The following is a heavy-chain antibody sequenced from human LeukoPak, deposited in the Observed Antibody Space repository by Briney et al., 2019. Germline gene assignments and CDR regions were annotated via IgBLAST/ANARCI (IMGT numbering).Heavy chain of an antibody. Sequence: ASVKVSCKASGYTFTSYGISWVRQAPGQGLEWMGWISVYNGNTNYAQKLQGGVTMTTDTSTSTAYMELRSLRSDDTAVYYCARAESLGYCSSTSCPYYFAYWGQGTLGTVSS. J-gene: IGHJ4*02. D-gene: IGHD2-2*01. CDR3: ARAESLGYCSSTSCPYYFAY. CDR2: ISVYNGNT. V-gene: IGHV1-18*01. CDR1: GYTFTSYG.